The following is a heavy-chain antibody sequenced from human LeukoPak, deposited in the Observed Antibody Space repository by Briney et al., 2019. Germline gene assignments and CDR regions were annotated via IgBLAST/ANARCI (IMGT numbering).Heavy chain of an antibody. Sequence: SETLSLKCTVASGSISSYYWIWLRQPPGKGLVWSGYIYYSGSSNYNPSLKSRVTISVDTSKNQFSLKLSSVTDADTAVYYCARLTYYYDSSGYYYYYYGMDVWGQGTTVTVSS. CDR1: SGSISSYY. J-gene: IGHJ6*02. V-gene: IGHV4-59*08. CDR3: ARLTYYYDSSGYYYYYYGMDV. CDR2: IYYSGSS. D-gene: IGHD3-22*01.